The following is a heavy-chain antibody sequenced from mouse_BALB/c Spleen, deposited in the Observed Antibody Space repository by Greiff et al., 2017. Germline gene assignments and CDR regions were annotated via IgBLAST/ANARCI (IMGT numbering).Heavy chain of an antibody. CDR1: GYSFTSYW. V-gene: IGHV1S126*01. CDR2: IDPSDSET. D-gene: IGHD2-1*01. CDR3: ARYGNYLDAMDY. J-gene: IGHJ4*01. Sequence: VQGVESGPQLVRPGASVKISCKASGYSFTSYWMHWVKQRPGQGLEWIGMIDPSDSETRLNQKFKDKATLTVDKSSSTAYMQLSSPTSEDSAVYYCARYGNYLDAMDYWGQGTSVTVSS.